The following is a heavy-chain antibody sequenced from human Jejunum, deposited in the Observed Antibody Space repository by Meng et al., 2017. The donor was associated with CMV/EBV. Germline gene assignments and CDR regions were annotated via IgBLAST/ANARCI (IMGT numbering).Heavy chain of an antibody. V-gene: IGHV3-9*01. Sequence: DYAMHWVRQAPGKGLEWVSGISWNSGSIGYADSVKGRFTISRDNAKNSVYLQMNSLRAEDTAVYYCVRVFNYDFWDGYSDYYFDDWGQGTLVTVSS. D-gene: IGHD3-3*01. J-gene: IGHJ4*02. CDR2: ISWNSGSI. CDR3: VRVFNYDFWDGYSDYYFDD. CDR1: DYA.